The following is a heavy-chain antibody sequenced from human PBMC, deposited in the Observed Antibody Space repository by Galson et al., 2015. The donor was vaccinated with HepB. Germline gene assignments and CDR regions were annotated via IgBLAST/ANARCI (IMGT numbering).Heavy chain of an antibody. Sequence: SVKVSCKASGYTFTTYDINWVRRATGQGLEWVGWMSPNSGHTGYAQKFQGRVTMTRDTSISTAYLEVSSLRSEDTAVYYCARDYGGGSGWFDPWGQGTLVTVSS. CDR1: GYTFTTYD. J-gene: IGHJ5*02. CDR2: MSPNSGHT. V-gene: IGHV1-8*01. CDR3: ARDYGGGSGWFDP. D-gene: IGHD4-23*01.